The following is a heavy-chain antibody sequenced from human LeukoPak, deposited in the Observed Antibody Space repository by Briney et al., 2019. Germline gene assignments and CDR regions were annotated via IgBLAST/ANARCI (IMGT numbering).Heavy chain of an antibody. V-gene: IGHV3-30*02. D-gene: IGHD4-17*01. J-gene: IGHJ4*02. CDR2: IRYDGSNK. CDR3: AKNPLSPYGDYFAY. Sequence: TGGSLRLSCAASGFTFSSYGMHWVRQAPGKGLEWVAFIRYDGSNKYYADSVKGRFTISRDNSKNTLYLQMSSLRAEDTAVYYCAKNPLSPYGDYFAYWGQGTLVTVSS. CDR1: GFTFSSYG.